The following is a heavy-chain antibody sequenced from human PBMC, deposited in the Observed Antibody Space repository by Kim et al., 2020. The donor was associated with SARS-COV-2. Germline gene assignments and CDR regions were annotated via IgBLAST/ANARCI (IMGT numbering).Heavy chain of an antibody. V-gene: IGHV3-23*01. J-gene: IGHJ6*04. Sequence: KGRFTISRDKSKNTLYLQMNSLRAEDTAVYYCAKDPPGWATVVNGNLADVWGKGTTVTVSS. CDR3: AKDPPGWATVVNGNLADV. D-gene: IGHD4-17*01.